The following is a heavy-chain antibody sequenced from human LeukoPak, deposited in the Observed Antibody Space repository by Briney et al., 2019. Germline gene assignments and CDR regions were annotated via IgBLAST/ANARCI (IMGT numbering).Heavy chain of an antibody. CDR2: INPNSGGT. V-gene: IGHV1-2*02. CDR1: GYTFTNYA. D-gene: IGHD1-26*01. CDR3: ARDRNTVGRLGAFDI. Sequence: ASVKVSCKASGYTFTNYAVNWVRQAPGQGLEWMGWINPNSGGTKYAQKFQGRVTMTRDTSISTAYMELSRLTSDDTAVYYCARDRNTVGRLGAFDIWGQGTMVTVSS. J-gene: IGHJ3*02.